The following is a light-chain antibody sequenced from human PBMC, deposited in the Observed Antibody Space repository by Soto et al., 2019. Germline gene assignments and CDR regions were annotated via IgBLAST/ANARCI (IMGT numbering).Light chain of an antibody. Sequence: EVVMTQSPATLSVYPGERASLSCRASQSVSSNVAWYQQKPGQAPRLLIYGASTRATGIPARFSGSGSGTEFTLTISSLQSEDFVVYYCQQYNTWPTFGQGTKVDNK. CDR3: QQYNTWPT. CDR1: QSVSSN. V-gene: IGKV3-15*01. CDR2: GAS. J-gene: IGKJ1*01.